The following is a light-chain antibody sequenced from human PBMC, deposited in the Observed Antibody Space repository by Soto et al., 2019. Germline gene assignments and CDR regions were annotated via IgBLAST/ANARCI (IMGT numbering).Light chain of an antibody. CDR1: QSVSSSY. Sequence: EIVFTQSPGTLSLSPGERASLSCRASQSVSSSYLAWYQQKPGQAPRLLIFGASTKATGFPARFSGSGSGTEFTLTISSLQSEDFAVYYCQQYNNWPPVTFGQGTKVDIK. CDR3: QQYNNWPPVT. V-gene: IGKV3D-15*01. CDR2: GAS. J-gene: IGKJ1*01.